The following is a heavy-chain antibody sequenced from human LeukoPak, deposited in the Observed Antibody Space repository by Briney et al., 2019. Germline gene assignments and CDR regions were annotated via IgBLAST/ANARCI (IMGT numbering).Heavy chain of an antibody. CDR3: ARDLDSSGYYFDY. Sequence: SETLSLTCAVYGGSFSGYYWSWIRQPPGKGLEWIGEINHSGNTNYNPSLKSRVTISVDTSKNQFSLKLSFVTAADTAVYYCARDLDSSGYYFDYWGQGTLVTVSS. J-gene: IGHJ4*02. CDR2: INHSGNT. CDR1: GGSFSGYY. V-gene: IGHV4-34*01. D-gene: IGHD3-22*01.